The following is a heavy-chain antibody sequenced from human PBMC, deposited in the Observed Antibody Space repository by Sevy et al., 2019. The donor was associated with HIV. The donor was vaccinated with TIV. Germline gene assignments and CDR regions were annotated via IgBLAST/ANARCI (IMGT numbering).Heavy chain of an antibody. CDR3: AKDSRITIFGVVILRDWDFVL. J-gene: IGHJ2*01. V-gene: IGHV3-23*01. CDR2: ISGSGGST. CDR1: GFTFSSYA. D-gene: IGHD3-3*01. Sequence: GGSLRFSCAASGFTFSSYAMNWVRQAPGNGLEWVSVISGSGGSTDYADSVKGRFTISRDNSKNTLYLQMNSLRAEDTAVYYCAKDSRITIFGVVILRDWDFVLWGRGTLVTVSS.